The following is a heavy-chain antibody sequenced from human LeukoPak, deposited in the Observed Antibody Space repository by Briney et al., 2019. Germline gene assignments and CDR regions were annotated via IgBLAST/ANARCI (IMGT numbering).Heavy chain of an antibody. CDR1: GFTFSDYK. J-gene: IGHJ3*02. Sequence: PGGSLRLSCAASGFTFSDYKMNWVRQAPGKGLEWVSYISFSSDAIYYADSVKGRFTISRDNAKNSLYLQMNSLRGEDTALYYCARHWGSGAFDIWGQGTMVTVSS. V-gene: IGHV3-48*01. CDR2: ISFSSDAI. D-gene: IGHD7-27*01. CDR3: ARHWGSGAFDI.